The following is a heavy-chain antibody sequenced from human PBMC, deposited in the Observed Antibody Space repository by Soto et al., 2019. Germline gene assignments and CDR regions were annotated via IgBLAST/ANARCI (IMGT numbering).Heavy chain of an antibody. CDR3: ARVLFGAHAFDI. CDR2: ISFSGAT. V-gene: IGHV4-59*01. Sequence: QVQLQESGPGLVTPSETLSLTCTVSGGSLNRNFWSWIRQPPGKGLEWMAYISFSGATSYNPSHQRRLTISLDTSKNQFSLNLTSVTAADTAVYYCARVLFGAHAFDIWGQGTLVTVSS. CDR1: GGSLNRNF. J-gene: IGHJ3*02. D-gene: IGHD3-10*01.